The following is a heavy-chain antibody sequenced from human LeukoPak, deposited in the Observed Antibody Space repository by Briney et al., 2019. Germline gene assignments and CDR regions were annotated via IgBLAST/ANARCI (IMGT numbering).Heavy chain of an antibody. Sequence: PSETLSLTCAVYGGSFSGYYWSWIRQPPGKGLEWIGEINHSGSTNYNPSLKSRVTISVDTSKNQFSLKLSSVTAADTAVYYCARLQLWSHYWGQGTLVTVSS. CDR2: INHSGST. J-gene: IGHJ4*02. D-gene: IGHD5-18*01. CDR1: GGSFSGYY. V-gene: IGHV4-34*01. CDR3: ARLQLWSHY.